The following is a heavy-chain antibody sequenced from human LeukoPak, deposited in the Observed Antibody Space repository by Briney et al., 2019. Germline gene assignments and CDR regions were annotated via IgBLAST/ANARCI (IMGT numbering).Heavy chain of an antibody. V-gene: IGHV3-72*01. CDR3: ARGGYGASSGFDY. CDR2: SRNKAKSYTT. CDR1: GFTFSDHF. Sequence: GGSLSLSCVVSGFTFSDHFLDWVRQAPGKGLEWVGRSRNKAKSYTTEYAASVKGRFTISRDDSKNSLYLQMNSLKTEDTAVYYCARGGYGASSGFDYWGQGTLVTVSS. D-gene: IGHD4-23*01. J-gene: IGHJ4*02.